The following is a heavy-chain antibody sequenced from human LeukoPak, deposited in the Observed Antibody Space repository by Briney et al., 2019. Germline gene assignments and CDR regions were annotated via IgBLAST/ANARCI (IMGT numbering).Heavy chain of an antibody. V-gene: IGHV3-15*01. D-gene: IGHD4-17*01. Sequence: PGGSLRLSCAASGFTFSNAWMSWVRQAPGKGLEWVGRIKSKTDGGTTDHAAPVKGRFTISRDDSKNTLYLQMNSLKTEDTAVYYCTAVGDYEDWFDPWGQGTLVTVSS. CDR1: GFTFSNAW. J-gene: IGHJ5*02. CDR3: TAVGDYEDWFDP. CDR2: IKSKTDGGTT.